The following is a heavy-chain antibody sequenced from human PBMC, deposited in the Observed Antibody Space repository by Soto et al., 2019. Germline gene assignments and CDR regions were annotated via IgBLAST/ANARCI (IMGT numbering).Heavy chain of an antibody. CDR3: ARGRAARGVYYYYYMDV. Sequence: SETLSLTCAVYGGSFSGYYWSWIRQPPGKGLEWIGEINHSGSTNYNPSLKSRVTISVDTSKNQFSLKLSSVTAADTAVYYCARGRAARGVYYYYYMDVWGKGTTVTVSS. J-gene: IGHJ6*03. V-gene: IGHV4-34*01. CDR2: INHSGST. D-gene: IGHD6-6*01. CDR1: GGSFSGYY.